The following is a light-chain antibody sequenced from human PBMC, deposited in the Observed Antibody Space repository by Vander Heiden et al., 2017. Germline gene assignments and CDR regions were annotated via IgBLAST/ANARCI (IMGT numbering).Light chain of an antibody. J-gene: IGKJ4*01. CDR3: QQSYSTPLV. CDR1: QNIDGF. CDR2: AGA. Sequence: DIHLTQSPSSLSSFVGDRVTISCRASQNIDGFVNWYQQKPGKAPKLLIFAGASLQTGVPSRFSGRASGTHFTLTISGLQPDDFASYYCQQSYSTPLVFGGGTKVEVK. V-gene: IGKV1-39*01.